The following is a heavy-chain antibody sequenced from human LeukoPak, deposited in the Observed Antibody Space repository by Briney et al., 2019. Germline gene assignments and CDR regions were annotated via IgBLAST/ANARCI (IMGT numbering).Heavy chain of an antibody. CDR3: ARESPRWWDAFDI. V-gene: IGHV1-69*05. CDR1: GGTFSSYA. CDR2: IIPIFGTA. J-gene: IGHJ3*02. Sequence: SVKVSSKASGGTFSSYAISWVRQAPGQGLEWMGRIIPIFGTANYAQKFQGGVTITTDESTSTAYMELSSLRSEDTAVYYCARESPRWWDAFDIWGQGTMVTVSS. D-gene: IGHD2-15*01.